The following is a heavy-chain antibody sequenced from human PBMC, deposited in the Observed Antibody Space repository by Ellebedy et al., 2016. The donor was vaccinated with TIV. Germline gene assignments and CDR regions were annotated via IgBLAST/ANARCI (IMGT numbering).Heavy chain of an antibody. D-gene: IGHD4-17*01. Sequence: MPSETLSLTCTVPGGSTSSYFWSWTRQPPGKGLEWNGYIYYSGSTNYNPSLKSRVTISVDTSKNQFSMKLSSVTAADTAVYYCARAPPVTTSGWFDPWGQGTLVTVSS. CDR1: GGSTSSYF. V-gene: IGHV4-59*08. J-gene: IGHJ5*02. CDR3: ARAPPVTTSGWFDP. CDR2: IYYSGST.